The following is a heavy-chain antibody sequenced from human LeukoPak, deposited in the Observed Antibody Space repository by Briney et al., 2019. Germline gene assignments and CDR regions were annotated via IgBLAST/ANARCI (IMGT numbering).Heavy chain of an antibody. D-gene: IGHD3-16*01. V-gene: IGHV4-34*01. CDR3: ARGVASGRFGDYYYYMDV. CDR2: VNDRGST. CDR1: GGSFSGYY. J-gene: IGHJ6*03. Sequence: SETLSLTCAVYGGSFSGYYWTWIRQPPGKGLQWVGEVNDRGSTNYNPSLKSRLTISEDKSKKQFSLRLPSVTAADTAVYYCARGVASGRFGDYYYYMDVWGKGTTVTASS.